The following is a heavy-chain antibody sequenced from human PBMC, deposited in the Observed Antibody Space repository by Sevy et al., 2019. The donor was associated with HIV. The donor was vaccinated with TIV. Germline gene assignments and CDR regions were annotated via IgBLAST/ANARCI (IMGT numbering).Heavy chain of an antibody. Sequence: SETLSLTCTVSGGSISSGGYYWSWIRQHPGKGLEWIGYIYYSGSTYYNPSLKSRVTISVDTSKNQFSLKLSSVTAADTAVYYCARGTRDCSGGSCFHRRNYYYYMDVWGKGITVTVSS. CDR1: GGSISSGGYY. CDR2: IYYSGST. J-gene: IGHJ6*03. V-gene: IGHV4-31*03. CDR3: ARGTRDCSGGSCFHRRNYYYYMDV. D-gene: IGHD2-15*01.